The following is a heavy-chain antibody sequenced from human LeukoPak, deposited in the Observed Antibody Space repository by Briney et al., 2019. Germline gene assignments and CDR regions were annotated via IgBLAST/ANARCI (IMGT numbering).Heavy chain of an antibody. D-gene: IGHD5-12*01. J-gene: IGHJ4*02. V-gene: IGHV3-23*01. CDR3: AKSSSGYDSYFDY. Sequence: PGGSLRLSCAASGFTFSSYAMSWVRQAPGKGLEWVSAISGSGGSTYYADSVKGRFTISRDNSKNTLYLRMNSLRAEDTAVYYCAKSSSGYDSYFDYWGQGTLVTVSS. CDR1: GFTFSSYA. CDR2: ISGSGGST.